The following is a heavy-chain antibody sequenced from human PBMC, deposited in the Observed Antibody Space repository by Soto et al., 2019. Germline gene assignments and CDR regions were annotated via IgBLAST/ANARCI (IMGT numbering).Heavy chain of an antibody. Sequence: LRLSCTVSGFTFSPYSMNWVRQAPGKGLEWISHISSGGDTIYYADSVRGRFTVSRDNTKNSLYLQMDSLRDEDTAVYYCARDRSTIYGVVTPLDYWGQGTLVTVSS. V-gene: IGHV3-48*02. CDR3: ARDRSTIYGVVTPLDY. CDR1: GFTFSPYS. J-gene: IGHJ4*02. CDR2: ISSGGDTI. D-gene: IGHD3-3*01.